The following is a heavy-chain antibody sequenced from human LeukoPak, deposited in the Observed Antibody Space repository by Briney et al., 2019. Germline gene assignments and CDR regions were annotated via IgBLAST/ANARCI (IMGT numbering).Heavy chain of an antibody. V-gene: IGHV4-30-2*01. CDR2: IYHSGST. D-gene: IGHD2-2*01. CDR3: ARGYSTSDFDY. J-gene: IGHJ4*02. Sequence: SETLSLTCAVSGGSISSSGYSWSWIRQPPGKGLEWIGYIYHSGSTYYNPSLKSRVTISVDRSKNQFSLKLSSVTAADTAVYYCARGYSTSDFDYWGQGTLVTVSS. CDR1: GGSISSSGYS.